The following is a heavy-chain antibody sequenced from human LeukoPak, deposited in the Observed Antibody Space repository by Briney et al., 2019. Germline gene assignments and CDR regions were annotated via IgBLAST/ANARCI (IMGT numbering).Heavy chain of an antibody. J-gene: IGHJ4*02. CDR1: GGSISSYY. CDR2: IYYSGST. V-gene: IGHV4-59*01. Sequence: SETLSLTCTVSGGSISSYYWSWIRQPPGKGLEWIGYIYYSGSTNYNPSLKSRVTISVDTSKNQFSLKLSSVTAADTAVYYCARTRLHHHYGSGTNFDYWGQGTLVTVSS. D-gene: IGHD3-10*01. CDR3: ARTRLHHHYGSGTNFDY.